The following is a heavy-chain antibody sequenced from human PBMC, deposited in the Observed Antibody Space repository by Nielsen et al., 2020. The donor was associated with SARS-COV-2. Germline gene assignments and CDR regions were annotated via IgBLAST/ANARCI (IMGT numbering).Heavy chain of an antibody. CDR2: INPNSGGT. CDR1: GYTFTGYY. J-gene: IGHJ3*02. CDR3: ARERWLVHAFDI. V-gene: IGHV1-2*06. D-gene: IGHD6-19*01. Sequence: ASVKVSCKASGYTFTGYYMHWVRQAPGQGLEWMGRINPNSGGTNYAQKFQGRVTMTRDTSISTAYMELSSLRSEDTAVYYCARERWLVHAFDIWGQGTMVTVSS.